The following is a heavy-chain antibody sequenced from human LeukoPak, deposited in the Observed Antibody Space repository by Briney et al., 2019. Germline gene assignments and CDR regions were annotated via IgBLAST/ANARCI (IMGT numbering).Heavy chain of an antibody. V-gene: IGHV4-34*01. Sequence: SETLSLTCAVYGGSFSGYYWSWIRQPPGKGLEWIGEINHSGSTNYNPSLKSRVTITVDTSKNQFSLKLSSVTAADTAVYYCARSGIAASIGYYYYYYGMDVWGQGTTVTVSS. J-gene: IGHJ6*02. CDR1: GGSFSGYY. CDR2: INHSGST. CDR3: ARSGIAASIGYYYYYYGMDV. D-gene: IGHD6-13*01.